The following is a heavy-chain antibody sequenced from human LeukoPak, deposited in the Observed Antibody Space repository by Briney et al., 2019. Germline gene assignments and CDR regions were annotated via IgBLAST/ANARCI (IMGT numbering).Heavy chain of an antibody. CDR1: GFTFSSYW. CDR2: IKQDGSEK. Sequence: GGSLRLSCAASGFTFSSYWMSWVRQAPGKGLEWVANIKQDGSEKYYVDSVKGRFTISRDNDKNCLYLQMTSLRVEDTAVYYCARPPNWDSSAYRPMDVWGQGTAVIVSS. V-gene: IGHV3-7*01. CDR3: ARPPNWDSSAYRPMDV. D-gene: IGHD3-22*01. J-gene: IGHJ6*02.